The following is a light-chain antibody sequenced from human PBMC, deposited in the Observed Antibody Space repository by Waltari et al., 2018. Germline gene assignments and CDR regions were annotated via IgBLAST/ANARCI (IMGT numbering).Light chain of an antibody. J-gene: IGKJ3*01. CDR3: QQYSNWPRS. Sequence: EIVMTQSPATLSVSPGERATLSCRASQRISNNLAWYQQKPGQPPRLLLYGAASRATGIPARFSGSGSGTEFTLTISSLQSEEFAVYSCQQYSNWPRSFGPGTKVEIK. V-gene: IGKV3-15*01. CDR1: QRISNN. CDR2: GAA.